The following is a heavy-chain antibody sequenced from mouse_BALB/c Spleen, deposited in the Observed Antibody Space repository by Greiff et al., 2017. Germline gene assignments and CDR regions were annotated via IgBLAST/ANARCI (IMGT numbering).Heavy chain of an antibody. V-gene: IGHV5-6-5*01. CDR1: GFTFSSYA. Sequence: EVHLVESGGGLVKPGGSLKLSCAASGFTFSSYAMSWVRQTPEKRLEWVASISSGGSTYYPDSVKGRFTISRDNARNILYLQMSSLRSEDTAMYYCAREGDYYGSSYVAWFAYWGQGTLVTVSA. CDR2: ISSGGST. J-gene: IGHJ3*01. CDR3: AREGDYYGSSYVAWFAY. D-gene: IGHD1-1*01.